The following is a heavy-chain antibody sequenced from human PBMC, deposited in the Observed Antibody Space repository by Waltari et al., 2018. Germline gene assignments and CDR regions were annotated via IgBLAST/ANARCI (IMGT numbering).Heavy chain of an antibody. D-gene: IGHD1-26*01. Sequence: QAQLLQSGAELKRPGASLGLSCKASGFTFTAYLFPWGRQAPGQRPAGRGSINANTGGVNHAPQVRGRLTLTRDTTISTVFMSLTGLTHDDMAIYFCTRVVWESQLHYWHFDLWGRGTPLTVS. CDR2: INANTGGV. CDR1: GFTFTAYL. J-gene: IGHJ2*01. CDR3: TRVVWESQLHYWHFDL. V-gene: IGHV1-2*02.